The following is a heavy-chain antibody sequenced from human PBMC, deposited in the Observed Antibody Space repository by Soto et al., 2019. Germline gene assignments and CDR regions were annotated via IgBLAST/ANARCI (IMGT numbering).Heavy chain of an antibody. V-gene: IGHV3-74*01. CDR3: ARWGGSYYGFDY. Sequence: GGSLRLSCAASGFTFSGYWMHWVRQAPGKGLVWVSRINSDGSTTSYADSVKGRFTISRDNAKNTLYLQMNSLRAEDTAVYYCARWGGSYYGFDYWGQGTLVTVSS. CDR1: GFTFSGYW. D-gene: IGHD1-26*01. CDR2: INSDGSTT. J-gene: IGHJ4*02.